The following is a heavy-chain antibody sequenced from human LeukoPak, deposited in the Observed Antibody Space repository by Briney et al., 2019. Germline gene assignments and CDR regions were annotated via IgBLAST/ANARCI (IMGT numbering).Heavy chain of an antibody. J-gene: IGHJ4*02. Sequence: SETLSLTCTVSGGSVGSGSYYWSWIRQPPGKGLEWIGYIYYSGSTNYNPSLKSRVTISVDTSKNQFSLKLSSVTAADTAVYYCARGAVAGRPIDYWGQGTLVTVSS. D-gene: IGHD6-19*01. CDR1: GGSVGSGSYY. V-gene: IGHV4-61*01. CDR2: IYYSGST. CDR3: ARGAVAGRPIDY.